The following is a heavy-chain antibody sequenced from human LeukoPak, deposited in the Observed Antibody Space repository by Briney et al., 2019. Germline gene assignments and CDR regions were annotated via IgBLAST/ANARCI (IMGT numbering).Heavy chain of an antibody. Sequence: SVTVSCKASGGTFSSYAISWVRQAPGQGREGMGRIIPILGIANYAQKFQGRVTITADNSTSTAYMELSSLSSEDTAVYYCARDLGQQLVRLLDYWGQGTLVTVSS. V-gene: IGHV1-69*04. CDR1: GGTFSSYA. J-gene: IGHJ4*02. CDR2: IIPILGIA. D-gene: IGHD6-13*01. CDR3: ARDLGQQLVRLLDY.